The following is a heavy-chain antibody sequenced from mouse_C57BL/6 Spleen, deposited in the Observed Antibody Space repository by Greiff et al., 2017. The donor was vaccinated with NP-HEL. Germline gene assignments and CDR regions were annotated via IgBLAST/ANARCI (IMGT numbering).Heavy chain of an antibody. CDR3: ARRDGTDPFAY. CDR1: GYTFTSYW. J-gene: IGHJ3*01. CDR2: IDPSDSET. D-gene: IGHD4-1*01. Sequence: VQLQQPGAELVRPGSSVKLSCKASGYTFTSYWMHWVKQRPIQGLEWIGNIDPSDSETHYNQKFKDKATLTVDKSSSTAYMQLSSLTSEDSAVYYCARRDGTDPFAYWGQGTLVTVSA. V-gene: IGHV1-52*01.